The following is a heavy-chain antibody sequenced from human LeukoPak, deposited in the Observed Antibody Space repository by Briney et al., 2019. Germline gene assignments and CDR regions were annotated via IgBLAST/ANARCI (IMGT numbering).Heavy chain of an antibody. D-gene: IGHD5-18*01. Sequence: GGSLRLSCTASGFTFSSYSMNWVRQAPGKGLEWVSSISSSSSYIYYADSVKGRFTISRDNAKNSLYLQMNSLRAEDTAVYYCARGPHRYGYGYFYMDVWGKGTTVTISS. CDR2: ISSSSSYI. J-gene: IGHJ6*03. V-gene: IGHV3-21*01. CDR1: GFTFSSYS. CDR3: ARGPHRYGYGYFYMDV.